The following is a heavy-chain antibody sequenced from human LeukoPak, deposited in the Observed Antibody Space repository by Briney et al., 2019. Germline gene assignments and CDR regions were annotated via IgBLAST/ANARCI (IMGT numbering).Heavy chain of an antibody. Sequence: GGSLRLSCVASGITFSIYSMNWVRQAPGKGLEWVSYISSFSGTINYADSVKGRFTISRDNAKNSLYLQMNSLRAEDTAVYYCARDFFWSGYYVDYWGQGTLVTVSS. CDR3: ARDFFWSGYYVDY. CDR2: ISSFSGTI. V-gene: IGHV3-48*01. CDR1: GITFSIYS. J-gene: IGHJ4*02. D-gene: IGHD3-3*01.